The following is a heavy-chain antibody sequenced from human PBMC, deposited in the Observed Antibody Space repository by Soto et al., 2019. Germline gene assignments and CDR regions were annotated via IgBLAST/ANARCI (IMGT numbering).Heavy chain of an antibody. CDR1: GYTFISYG. CDR2: ISAWNGNT. CDR3: ARDRTAWGGWSPDS. V-gene: IGHV1-18*01. Sequence: QVQLVQSGAEVKKPGASVKVSCNASGYTFISYGISWVRQAPGQGLEWMGWISAWNGNTNYAQNLQGRVTMTTDTSTNTVYMELRSLRSDDTAVYYCARDRTAWGGWSPDSWGQGTLVTVSS. J-gene: IGHJ4*02. D-gene: IGHD2-15*01.